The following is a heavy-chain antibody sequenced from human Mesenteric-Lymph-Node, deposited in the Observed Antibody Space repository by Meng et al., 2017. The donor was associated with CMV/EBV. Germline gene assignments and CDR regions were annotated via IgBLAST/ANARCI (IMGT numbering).Heavy chain of an antibody. CDR1: GASIYTYY. D-gene: IGHD2/OR15-2a*01. Sequence: GSLRLSCAVSGASIYTYYWSWIRQSPEKGLEWIGYIYYTGNTDYNPSLKSRLTILVDRSKNQISLDLNSVTAADTAVYYCARTVFSDYFDSWGQGSLVTVSS. V-gene: IGHV4-59*01. CDR3: ARTVFSDYFDS. CDR2: IYYTGNT. J-gene: IGHJ4*02.